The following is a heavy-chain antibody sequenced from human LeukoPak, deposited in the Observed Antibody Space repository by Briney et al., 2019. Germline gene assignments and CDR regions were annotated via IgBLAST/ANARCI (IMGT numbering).Heavy chain of an antibody. V-gene: IGHV3-30-3*01. J-gene: IGHJ6*02. D-gene: IGHD3-16*01. CDR3: ARSDDHYFYGLDV. CDR1: GFTFDSYA. Sequence: PGRSLRLPCAVSGFTFDSYAMHWVRQAPGKGLEWVAVISYDGSKTGYADSVKGRFTISRDNSKNTVYVQLNSLRVEDTSVYFCARSDDHYFYGLDVWGQGTTVTVSS. CDR2: ISYDGSKT.